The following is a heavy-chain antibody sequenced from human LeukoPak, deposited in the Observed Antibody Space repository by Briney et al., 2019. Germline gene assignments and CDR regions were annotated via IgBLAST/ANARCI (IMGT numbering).Heavy chain of an antibody. CDR1: GGSFSSYY. CDR3: ARGFGFRTMVRGVRLNWFDP. J-gene: IGHJ5*02. V-gene: IGHV4-59*01. Sequence: SETLSLTCAVYGGSFSSYYWSWIRQPPGKGLEWIGYIYYSGSTNYNPSLKSRVTISVDTSKNQFSLKLSSVTAADTAAYYCARGFGFRTMVRGVRLNWFDPWGQGTLVTVSS. CDR2: IYYSGST. D-gene: IGHD3-10*01.